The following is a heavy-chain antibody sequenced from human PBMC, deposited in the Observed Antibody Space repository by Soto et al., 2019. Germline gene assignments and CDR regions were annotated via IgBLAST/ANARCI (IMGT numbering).Heavy chain of an antibody. CDR1: GYSFTSYW. CDR2: IDPSDSYT. J-gene: IGHJ6*02. Sequence: GESLKISCKGSGYSFTSYWISWVRQMPGKGLEWMGRIDPSDSYTNYSPSFQGHVTISADKSISTAYLQWSSLKASDTATYYCARLYYSSGYYYYYGMDVWGQGTTVTVSS. D-gene: IGHD6-19*01. CDR3: ARLYYSSGYYYYYGMDV. V-gene: IGHV5-10-1*01.